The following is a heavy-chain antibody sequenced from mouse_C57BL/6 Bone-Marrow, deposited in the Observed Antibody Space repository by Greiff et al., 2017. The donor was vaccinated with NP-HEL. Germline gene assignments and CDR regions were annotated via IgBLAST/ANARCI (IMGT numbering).Heavy chain of an antibody. D-gene: IGHD1-1*01. CDR1: GYSITSDY. J-gene: IGHJ1*03. CDR2: ISYSGST. V-gene: IGHV3-8*01. CDR3: ARKAYYYGSSLYWYFDV. Sequence: EVQLKESGPGLAKPSQTLSLTCSVTGYSITSDYWNWIRKFPGNKLEYMGYISYSGSTYYNPSLKSRISITRDTSKNQYYLQLNSVTTEDTATYYCARKAYYYGSSLYWYFDVWGTGTTVTVSS.